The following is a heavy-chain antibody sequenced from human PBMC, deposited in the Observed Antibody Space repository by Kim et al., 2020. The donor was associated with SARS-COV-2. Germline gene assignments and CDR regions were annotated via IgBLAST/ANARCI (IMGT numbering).Heavy chain of an antibody. CDR1: GFTFSSYS. J-gene: IGHJ5*02. Sequence: GGSLRLSCAASGFTFSSYSMNWVRQAPGKGLEWVSYISSSSSTIYYADSVKGRFTISRDNAKNSLYLQMNSLRDEDTAVYYCARETTVVTENWFDPWGQGTLVTVSS. CDR3: ARETTVVTENWFDP. CDR2: ISSSSSTI. D-gene: IGHD4-17*01. V-gene: IGHV3-48*02.